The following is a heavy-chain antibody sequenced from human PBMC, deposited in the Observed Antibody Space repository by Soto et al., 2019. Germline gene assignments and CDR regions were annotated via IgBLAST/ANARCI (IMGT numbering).Heavy chain of an antibody. CDR3: AREDDPLFCSGSSCYGGWFDP. D-gene: IGHD2-15*01. V-gene: IGHV4-59*01. CDR2: IYDSGDT. CDR1: GGSIINDY. J-gene: IGHJ5*02. Sequence: SDTLSLTCTVSGGSIINDYQTWSRQTPGKWLEVVGYIYDSGDTYYNPSLRSLVTISDHTSKNQFSVKLSSISASDTSVYYCAREDDPLFCSGSSCYGGWFDPWGRGTLVTVSS.